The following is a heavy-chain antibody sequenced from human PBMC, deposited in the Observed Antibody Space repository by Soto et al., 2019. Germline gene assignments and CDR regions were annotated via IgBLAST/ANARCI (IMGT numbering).Heavy chain of an antibody. V-gene: IGHV4-39*01. CDR3: ARPYCSGGSCHFDY. J-gene: IGHJ4*02. D-gene: IGHD2-15*01. CDR2: IYYSGST. CDR1: GGSLSRSSYY. Sequence: SETLSLTCTVSGGSLSRSSYYWGCIRQPPGKGLEWIGSIYYSGSTYYNPSLKSRVTISVDTSKNQFSLKLSSVTAADTAVYYCARPYCSGGSCHFDYWGQGTLVTVS.